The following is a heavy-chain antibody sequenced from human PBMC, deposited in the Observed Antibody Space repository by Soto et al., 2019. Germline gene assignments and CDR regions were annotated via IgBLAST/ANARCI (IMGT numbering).Heavy chain of an antibody. V-gene: IGHV4-34*01. D-gene: IGHD2-15*01. CDR3: ARQCRGVTCHWFVP. Sequence: SETLSLTCAVYGGSFSGYYWSWIRQPPGKGLEWIGEINHSGSTNYNPSLKSRVTISVDTSKSQFSLKLSSVTAADTAVYYCARQCRGVTCHWFVPWGQGTLVTVS. CDR2: INHSGST. CDR1: GGSFSGYY. J-gene: IGHJ5*02.